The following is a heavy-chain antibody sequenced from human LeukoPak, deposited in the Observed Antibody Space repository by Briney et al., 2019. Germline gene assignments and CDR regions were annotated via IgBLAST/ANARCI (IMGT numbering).Heavy chain of an antibody. CDR1: GGSIRGYY. Sequence: SGPLSLTCTVSGGSIRGYYWSWLRQPPGKGLEWIAYISQCGTTHYNPSLKSRVTISLDMSKNLFSLNLNSVTAADTAVYYCVRHSSGTTYDHWGQGTLVTVSS. V-gene: IGHV4-59*08. CDR3: VRHSSGTTYDH. D-gene: IGHD1-7*01. J-gene: IGHJ5*02. CDR2: ISQCGTT.